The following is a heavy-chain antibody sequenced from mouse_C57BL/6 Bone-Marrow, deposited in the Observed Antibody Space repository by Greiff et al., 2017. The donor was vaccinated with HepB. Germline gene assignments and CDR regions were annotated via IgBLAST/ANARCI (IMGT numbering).Heavy chain of an antibody. CDR1: GYTFTDYY. CDR3: GRSVSYDYDGAGFAY. V-gene: IGHV1-19*01. J-gene: IGHJ3*01. Sequence: EVQLQQSGPVLVKPGASVKMSCKASGYTFTDYYMNWVKQSRGQSLEWIGVINPYNGGTSYNQKFKGKATLTVDKSSSTAYMELNSLTSEDSAVYYGGRSVSYDYDGAGFAYWGQGTLVTVSA. D-gene: IGHD2-4*01. CDR2: INPYNGGT.